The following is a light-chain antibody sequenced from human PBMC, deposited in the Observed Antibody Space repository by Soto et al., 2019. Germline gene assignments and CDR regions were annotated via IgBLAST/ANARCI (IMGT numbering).Light chain of an antibody. V-gene: IGLV2-11*01. CDR2: DVS. CDR1: SSDVGGYNY. J-gene: IGLJ1*01. CDR3: CSYAGSLDV. Sequence: QSALTQPRSVSGSPGQSVTISCTGTSSDVGGYNYVSWYQQHPGKAPKLMIYDVSKRPSGVPDRFSGSKSGNTASLTISGLQAEDEADDYCCSYAGSLDVFGTGTKVTVL.